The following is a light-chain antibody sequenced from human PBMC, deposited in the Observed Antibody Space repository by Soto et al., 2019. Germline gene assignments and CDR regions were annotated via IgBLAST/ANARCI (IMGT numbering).Light chain of an antibody. Sequence: QSVLTQPASVSGAPGQRVTISCAGSSSNIGAHFDVHWYQQVPGTAPKLLIYANSNRPSGVPDRFSGSKSGTSASLVINGLQADDEADYFSQSYDTSLSGSYVFGTGTKVTVL. J-gene: IGLJ1*01. CDR1: SSNIGAHFD. V-gene: IGLV1-40*01. CDR3: QSYDTSLSGSYV. CDR2: ANS.